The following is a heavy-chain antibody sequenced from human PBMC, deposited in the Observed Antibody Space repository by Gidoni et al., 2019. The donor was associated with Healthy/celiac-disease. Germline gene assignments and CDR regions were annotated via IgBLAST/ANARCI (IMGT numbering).Heavy chain of an antibody. CDR2: INHSGST. CDR1: GGSFSGYY. V-gene: IGHV4-34*01. D-gene: IGHD6-13*01. J-gene: IGHJ4*02. CDR3: ARSRIAAAYFDY. Sequence: QVQLQQWGAGLLKPSETLSLTCAVYGGSFSGYYWSWIRQPPGKGLEWIGEINHSGSTNYNPSLKSRVTISVDTSKNQFSLKLSSVTAADTAVYYCARSRIAAAYFDYWGQGTLVTVSS.